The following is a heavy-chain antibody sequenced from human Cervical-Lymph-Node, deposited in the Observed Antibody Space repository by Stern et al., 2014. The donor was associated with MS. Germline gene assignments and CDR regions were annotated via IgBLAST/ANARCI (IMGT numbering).Heavy chain of an antibody. J-gene: IGHJ5*02. CDR2: INPSGGST. V-gene: IGHV1-46*01. CDR1: GYTFTSYY. CDR3: ARDRVIAVAGTYNWFDP. D-gene: IGHD6-19*01. Sequence: QVQLVQSGAEVKKPGASVKVSCKASGYTFTSYYMHWVRQAPGQGLEWMGIINPSGGSTSYAQKFQGRVTMTRDTSTSTVYMELSSLRSEDTAVYYCARDRVIAVAGTYNWFDPWGQGTLVTVSS.